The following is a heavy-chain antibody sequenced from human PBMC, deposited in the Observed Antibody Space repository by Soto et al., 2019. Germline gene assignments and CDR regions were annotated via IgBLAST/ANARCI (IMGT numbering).Heavy chain of an antibody. CDR1: GYTFSRYA. D-gene: IGHD3-16*01. CDR2: INAGNGNR. CDR3: ARDGGPMDV. Sequence: ASVKVSCKASGYTFSRYAMHWVRQAPGQRLEWMGWINAGNGNRKYSQKFQGRVTITRDTSASTAYMELSSLRSEDTAVYYCARDGGPMDVWGRGTTVTVSS. J-gene: IGHJ6*02. V-gene: IGHV1-3*01.